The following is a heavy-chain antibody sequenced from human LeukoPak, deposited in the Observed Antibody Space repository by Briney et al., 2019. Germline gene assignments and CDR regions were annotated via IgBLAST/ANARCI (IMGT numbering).Heavy chain of an antibody. J-gene: IGHJ5*02. CDR1: GRTFSSYA. D-gene: IGHD2-2*01. Sequence: SVNVSCKASGRTFSSYAISWVRQAPGQGLEWMGRNIPIFGIAHYTQKLQGRVTNTADKATSTAYMELSSLRSEDTAVYYCARDRCRSSSTSCYGGNWFDPWGQGTLVTVSS. CDR2: NIPIFGIA. CDR3: ARDRCRSSSTSCYGGNWFDP. V-gene: IGHV1-69*04.